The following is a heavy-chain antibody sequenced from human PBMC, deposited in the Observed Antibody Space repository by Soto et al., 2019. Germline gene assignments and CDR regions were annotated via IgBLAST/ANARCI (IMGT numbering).Heavy chain of an antibody. V-gene: IGHV3-74*01. D-gene: IGHD5-12*01. CDR1: GCTFSSYW. CDR3: ARKGKYSGYDCELCAFDI. J-gene: IGHJ3*02. CDR2: INSDGSST. Sequence: GGSLRLSWAASGCTFSSYWMHWIRQAPGKGLVWVSRINSDGSSTSYADSVKGRFTISRDNAKNTLYLQMNSLRAEDTAVYYCARKGKYSGYDCELCAFDIWGQGTMVTVSS.